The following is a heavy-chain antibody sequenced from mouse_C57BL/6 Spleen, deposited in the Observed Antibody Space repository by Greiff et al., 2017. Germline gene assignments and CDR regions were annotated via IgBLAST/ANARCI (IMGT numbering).Heavy chain of an antibody. V-gene: IGHV2-2*01. CDR3: ATDGYYPGGFAY. J-gene: IGHJ3*01. CDR2: IWSGGST. CDR1: GFSLTSYG. D-gene: IGHD2-3*01. Sequence: QVQLKESGPGLVQPSQSLSITCTVSGFSLTSYGVHWVRQSPGKGLEWLGVIWSGGSTDYNAAFISRLSISKDNSKSQVFFKMNSLQADDTAIYYCATDGYYPGGFAYWGQGTLVTVSA.